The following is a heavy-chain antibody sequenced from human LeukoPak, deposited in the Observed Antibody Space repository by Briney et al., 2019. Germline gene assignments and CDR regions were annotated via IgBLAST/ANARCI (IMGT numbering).Heavy chain of an antibody. J-gene: IGHJ4*02. V-gene: IGHV3-23*01. D-gene: IGHD6-19*01. CDR1: GFTFSSYA. Sequence: PGGSLRLSCAASGFTFSSYARNWVRQAPGKGLEWVSGISGSGDTTHYTDPGKGGFTTSRENSKKTLPLQINSLRAEDTAVYYCAKETTLRISSAWYQDLDYWGQGTLVTVSS. CDR3: AKETTLRISSAWYQDLDY. CDR2: ISGSGDTT.